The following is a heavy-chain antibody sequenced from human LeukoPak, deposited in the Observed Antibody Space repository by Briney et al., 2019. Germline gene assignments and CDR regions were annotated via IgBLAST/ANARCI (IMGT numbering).Heavy chain of an antibody. Sequence: TGGSLRLSCAVSGFTVSSKYMRCVRQAPGKWLEWVSFIYSGGRTNYADSVKGRFTISKDNSKNKLYLQMNSMRAEDAAVDYCARVIRDNWNLINDYWGQGTLVTVSS. J-gene: IGHJ4*02. V-gene: IGHV3-53*01. CDR2: IYSGGRT. D-gene: IGHD1-20*01. CDR3: ARVIRDNWNLINDY. CDR1: GFTVSSKY.